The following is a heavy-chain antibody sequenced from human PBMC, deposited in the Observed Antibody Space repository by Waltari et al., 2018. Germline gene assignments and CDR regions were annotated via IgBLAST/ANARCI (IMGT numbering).Heavy chain of an antibody. J-gene: IGHJ4*02. CDR2: IIPKFGTA. CDR1: GDTSSVFG. CDR3: ARDRLYGRLYDY. D-gene: IGHD3-10*01. Sequence: QVQLVQSGAEVKRPGSSVKVSCTAYGDTSSVFGITWVRQVPGQGLEWMGGIIPKFGTANYAQRFQGRVTITADGSKSTTYMELTGLTSDDTAVYFCARDRLYGRLYDYWGQGTLVTVSA. V-gene: IGHV1-69*01.